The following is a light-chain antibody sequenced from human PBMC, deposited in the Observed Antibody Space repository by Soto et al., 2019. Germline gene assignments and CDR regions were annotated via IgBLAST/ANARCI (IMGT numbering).Light chain of an antibody. CDR2: DVS. V-gene: IGLV2-14*01. J-gene: IGLJ2*01. Sequence: QSALTQPASVCGSPGQSITISCTGTSSDVGAYNYVSWYQQHPGKAPKLMIYDVSNRPSGVSNRFSGSKSGNTASLTISGLQAEDEADYYCSSYISSSTLVFGGGTKLTVL. CDR1: SSDVGAYNY. CDR3: SSYISSSTLV.